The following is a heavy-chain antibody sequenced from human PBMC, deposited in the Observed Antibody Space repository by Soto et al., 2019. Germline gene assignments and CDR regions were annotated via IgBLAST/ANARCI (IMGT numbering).Heavy chain of an antibody. D-gene: IGHD3-16*01. CDR2: ISYDGSNK. Sequence: GGSLRLSCAASGFTFSSYGMHWVRQAPGKGLEWVAVISYDGSNKYYADSVKGRFTISRDNSKNTLYLQMNSLRAEDTAVYYCAKIGGLHLGELGIDYWGQGTLVTVSS. CDR1: GFTFSSYG. J-gene: IGHJ4*02. CDR3: AKIGGLHLGELGIDY. V-gene: IGHV3-30*18.